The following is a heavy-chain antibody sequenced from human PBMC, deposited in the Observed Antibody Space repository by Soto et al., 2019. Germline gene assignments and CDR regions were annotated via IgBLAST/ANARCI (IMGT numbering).Heavy chain of an antibody. V-gene: IGHV1-2*04. J-gene: IGHJ4*02. CDR3: ARVGYCSGSSCWDY. D-gene: IGHD2-15*01. CDR2: INPNSGGT. Sequence: ASVKVSCKASGYTFTGYYMHWVRQAPGQGLEWMGWINPNSGGTNYAQKFQGWVTMTRDTSISTAYMELSRLRSDDTAVYYCARVGYCSGSSCWDYWGQGTQVTVS. CDR1: GYTFTGYY.